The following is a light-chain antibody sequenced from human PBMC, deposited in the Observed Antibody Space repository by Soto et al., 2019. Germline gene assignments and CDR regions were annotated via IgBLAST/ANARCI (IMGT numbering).Light chain of an antibody. J-gene: IGKJ2*02. CDR1: QGVNSY. CDR2: DAS. Sequence: EIVLTQSPATLSLSPGERATLSCRASQGVNSYLAWYQQTPGQAPRLLIYDASNRATGIPGRFSGSGPGTDFTLTISSLEPEDFAVYYCQQRSNWHPGTFGQGTRLAIK. V-gene: IGKV3D-11*01. CDR3: QQRSNWHPGT.